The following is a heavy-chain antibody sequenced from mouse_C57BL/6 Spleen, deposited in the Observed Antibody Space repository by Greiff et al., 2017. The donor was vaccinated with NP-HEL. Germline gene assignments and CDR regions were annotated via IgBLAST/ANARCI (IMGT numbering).Heavy chain of an antibody. CDR1: GFSLTSYG. D-gene: IGHD2-5*01. CDR2: IWSDGST. J-gene: IGHJ4*01. Sequence: VQLQESGPGLVAPSQSLSITCTVSGFSLTSYGVHWVRQPPGKGLEWLVVIWSDGSTTYNSALKSRLSISKDNSKGQVFLKMTSLQTDDTATDDCARAYYSNDVRAMDYWGQGTSVTVSS. CDR3: ARAYYSNDVRAMDY. V-gene: IGHV2-6*03.